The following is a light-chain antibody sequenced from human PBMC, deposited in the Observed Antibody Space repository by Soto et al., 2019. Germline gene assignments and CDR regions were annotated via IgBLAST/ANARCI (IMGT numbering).Light chain of an antibody. J-gene: IGKJ1*01. CDR3: QHYGRSSWT. Sequence: DIQLTQSPGTLSLSPGERVTLSCRASQTVRSSFVAWYQQKPGQAPRLLIYGASTRATGIPDRFSGSGSGTDLPLTISSLEPGDLGVYYCQHYGRSSWTFGQGTKVEI. V-gene: IGKV3-20*01. CDR2: GAS. CDR1: QTVRSSF.